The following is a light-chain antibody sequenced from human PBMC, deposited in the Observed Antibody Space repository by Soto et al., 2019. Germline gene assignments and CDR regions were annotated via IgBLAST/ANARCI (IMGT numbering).Light chain of an antibody. V-gene: IGKV3-20*01. CDR1: QSVSRF. CDR3: QQYGGSPLT. Sequence: EIVMTQSPATLSVSPGERVTLSCRASQSVSRFLAWYQQRPGQAPRLLIYGASSRATGIPDRFSGSGSGTDFTLTISRLEPEDFAVYYCQQYGGSPLTFGGGTKVEIK. CDR2: GAS. J-gene: IGKJ4*01.